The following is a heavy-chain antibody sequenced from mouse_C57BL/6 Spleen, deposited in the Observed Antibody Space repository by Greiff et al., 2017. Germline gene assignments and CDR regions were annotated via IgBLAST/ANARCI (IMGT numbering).Heavy chain of an antibody. V-gene: IGHV1-50*01. J-gene: IGHJ4*01. CDR3: ARGRSTVPYAMDY. CDR2: IDPSDSYT. CDR1: GYTFTSYW. Sequence: QVQLQHPGAELVKPGASVKMSCKASGYTFTSYWMQWVKQRPGQGLEWIGEIDPSDSYTNYNQKFKGKATLTGDTSSSTAYMQLSSLTSEDSAVYYGARGRSTVPYAMDYWGQGTSVTVSS. D-gene: IGHD1-1*01.